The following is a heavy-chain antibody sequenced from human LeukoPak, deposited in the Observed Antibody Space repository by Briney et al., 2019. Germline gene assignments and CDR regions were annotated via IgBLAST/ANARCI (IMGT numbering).Heavy chain of an antibody. CDR1: GFSFSNYW. V-gene: IGHV3-7*01. J-gene: IGHJ4*02. Sequence: GGSLRLSCVVSGFSFSNYWMDWVRQAPGKGLEWVAFIKQDGSETAYADSVKGRFTISRDNAKNSLYLQMNSLRAEDTAVYYCARDRGSSGWYEFDYWGQGTLVTVSS. D-gene: IGHD6-19*01. CDR3: ARDRGSSGWYEFDY. CDR2: IKQDGSET.